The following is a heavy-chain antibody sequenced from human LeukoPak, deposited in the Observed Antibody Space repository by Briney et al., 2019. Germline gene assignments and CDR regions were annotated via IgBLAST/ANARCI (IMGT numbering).Heavy chain of an antibody. CDR3: AREGRFQYGMHV. CDR2: ISSSSSYI. CDR1: GFTLSSYS. Sequence: PGGSLRLSCAASGFTLSSYSMNWVRQAPGKGLEWVSSISSSSSYIYYADSVKGRFTISRDNAKNSLYLQMNSLRAEDTAVYYCAREGRFQYGMHVWGQGTTVTVSS. D-gene: IGHD3-3*01. V-gene: IGHV3-21*01. J-gene: IGHJ6*02.